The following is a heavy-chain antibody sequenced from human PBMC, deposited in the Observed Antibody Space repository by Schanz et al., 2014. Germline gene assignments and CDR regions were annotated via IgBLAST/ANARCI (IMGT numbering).Heavy chain of an antibody. V-gene: IGHV3-23*04. CDR3: ARKVVATIGGYYDN. D-gene: IGHD5-12*01. Sequence: EVHLVESGGGLVQPGGSLKLSCAASGLIFSNYVMSWVRQAPGKGLEWVSTIGTSGGTNYAESVKGRFTISRDNSKNTLYLQMNSLRAEDTAVYYCARKVVATIGGYYDNWGQGTLVIVSS. J-gene: IGHJ4*02. CDR1: GLIFSNYV. CDR2: IGTSGGT.